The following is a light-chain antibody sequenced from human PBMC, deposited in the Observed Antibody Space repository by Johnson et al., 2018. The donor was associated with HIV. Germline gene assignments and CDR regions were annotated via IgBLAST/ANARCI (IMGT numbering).Light chain of an antibody. J-gene: IGLJ1*01. CDR3: GTWDSSLSAYV. Sequence: QSVLTQPPSVSAAPGQKVTISCSGSSSNIGHNYVSWYQQLPGTAPKLLIYDNNKRPSGIPDRLSGSKSGTSATLGITGLQTGDEADYYCGTWDSSLSAYVFGTGTKVTVL. CDR2: DNN. CDR1: SSNIGHNY. V-gene: IGLV1-51*01.